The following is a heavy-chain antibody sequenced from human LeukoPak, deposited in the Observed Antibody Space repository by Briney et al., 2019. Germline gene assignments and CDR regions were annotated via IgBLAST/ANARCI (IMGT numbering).Heavy chain of an antibody. CDR3: ARDGENWFDP. V-gene: IGHV1-2*02. CDR1: GYTFTGYY. Sequence: ASVKVSCKASGYTFTGYYMHWVRQAPGQGLEWMGWINPNSGGTNYAQKFQGRVTMTRDMSTSTVYMELSSLRSEDTAVYYCARDGENWFDPWGQGTLVTVSS. J-gene: IGHJ5*02. CDR2: INPNSGGT.